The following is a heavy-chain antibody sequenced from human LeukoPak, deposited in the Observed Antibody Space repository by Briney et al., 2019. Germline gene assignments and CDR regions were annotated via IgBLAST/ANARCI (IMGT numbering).Heavy chain of an antibody. Sequence: SETLSLTCAVYGGSFSGYYWSWIRQPPGKGREWIGEINHSGSTNYNPSLKSRVTISVDTSKNQFSLKLSSVTAADTAVYYCARHRGYSYGTAGNAFDIWGPGTMVTVS. CDR3: ARHRGYSYGTAGNAFDI. J-gene: IGHJ3*02. D-gene: IGHD5-18*01. CDR2: INHSGST. CDR1: GGSFSGYY. V-gene: IGHV4-34*01.